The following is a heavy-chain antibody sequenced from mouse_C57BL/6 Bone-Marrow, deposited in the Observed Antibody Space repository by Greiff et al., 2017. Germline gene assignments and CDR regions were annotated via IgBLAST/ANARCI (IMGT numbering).Heavy chain of an antibody. Sequence: QVQLQQPGAELVKPGASVKMSCKASDYTFTSYWITWVKQRPGQGLEWIGDIYHGSGSTNYNEKFKSKATLTVDTSSSTAYMQLSSLTSEDSAVYYCARKRYPYWYFDVWDTGTTVTVSS. D-gene: IGHD1-1*01. CDR3: ARKRYPYWYFDV. J-gene: IGHJ1*03. CDR2: IYHGSGST. V-gene: IGHV1-55*01. CDR1: DYTFTSYW.